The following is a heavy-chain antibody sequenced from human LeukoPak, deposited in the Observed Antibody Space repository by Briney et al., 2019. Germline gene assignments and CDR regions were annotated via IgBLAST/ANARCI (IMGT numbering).Heavy chain of an antibody. Sequence: SETLSLTCTVSGGSVSSGSYYWSWIRQPPGKGLEWIGYIYYSGSTNYNPSLKSRVTISVDTSKNQFSLKLSSVTAADTAVYYCARGTLAAAGLDWGQGTLVTVSS. J-gene: IGHJ4*02. CDR1: GGSVSSGSYY. CDR3: ARGTLAAAGLD. D-gene: IGHD6-13*01. V-gene: IGHV4-61*01. CDR2: IYYSGST.